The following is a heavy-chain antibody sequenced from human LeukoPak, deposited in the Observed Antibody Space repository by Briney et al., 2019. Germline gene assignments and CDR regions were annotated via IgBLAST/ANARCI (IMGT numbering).Heavy chain of an antibody. CDR3: ARDGGCSGGTRYSGYFQH. CDR2: INAGNGNT. D-gene: IGHD2-15*01. Sequence: ASVKVSCKASGYTFTSYAIHWVRQAPGQRLEWMGWINAGNGNTKYSQKFQGRVTITRDTSASTAYMDLSNLRSEDTAMYYCARDGGCSGGTRYSGYFQHWGQGTLVTVSS. J-gene: IGHJ1*01. V-gene: IGHV1-3*01. CDR1: GYTFTSYA.